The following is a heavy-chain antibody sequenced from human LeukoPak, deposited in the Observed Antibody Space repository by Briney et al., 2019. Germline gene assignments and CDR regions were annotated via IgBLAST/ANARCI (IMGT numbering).Heavy chain of an antibody. J-gene: IGHJ4*02. V-gene: IGHV1-18*01. D-gene: IGHD3-10*01. CDR1: GYTLTELS. CDR3: ARDLDYYGSGSYLFDY. CDR2: ISAYNGNT. Sequence: ASVKVSCKVSGYTLTELSMHWVRQAPGQGLEWMGWISAYNGNTNYAQKLQGRVTMTTDTSTSTAYMELRSLRSDDTAVYYCARDLDYYGSGSYLFDYWGQGTLVTVSS.